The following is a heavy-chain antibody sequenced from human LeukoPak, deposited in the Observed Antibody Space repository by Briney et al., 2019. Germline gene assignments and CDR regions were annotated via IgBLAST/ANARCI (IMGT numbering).Heavy chain of an antibody. CDR1: GFTFDDYA. CDR2: ISWNSGSI. J-gene: IGHJ6*02. CDR3: AKDRASGYSYGAGPYYYYGMDV. V-gene: IGHV3-9*01. Sequence: PGRSLRLPCAASGFTFDDYAMHWVRQAPGKGLEWVSGISWNSGSIGYADSVKGRFTISRDNAKNSLYLQMNSLRAGDTALYYCAKDRASGYSYGAGPYYYYGMDVWGQGTTVTVSS. D-gene: IGHD5-18*01.